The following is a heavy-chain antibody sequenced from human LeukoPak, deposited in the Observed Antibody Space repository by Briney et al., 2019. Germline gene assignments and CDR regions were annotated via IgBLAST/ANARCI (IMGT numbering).Heavy chain of an antibody. Sequence: ASVKVSCKASGYTFTSYGISWVRQAPGQGLEWMGWISAYNGNTNYAQKLQGRVTMTTDTSTSTAYMELRSLRSDDTAVYYCARDFADYYDSGHFGYWGQGTLVTVSS. J-gene: IGHJ4*02. V-gene: IGHV1-18*01. D-gene: IGHD3-22*01. CDR2: ISAYNGNT. CDR1: GYTFTSYG. CDR3: ARDFADYYDSGHFGY.